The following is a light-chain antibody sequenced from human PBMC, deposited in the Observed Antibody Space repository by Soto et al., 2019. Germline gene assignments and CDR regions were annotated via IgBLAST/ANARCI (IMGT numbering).Light chain of an antibody. CDR2: DAS. V-gene: IGKV3-11*01. J-gene: IGKJ5*01. CDR3: QQRSNWPSIT. Sequence: ETVLTQSPGTLSLSPGERATLSCRASQSVSSYYLAWYQQKPGQAPRLLIYDASNRATGIPARFSGSGSGTDFTLTISSLEPGDFAVYYCQQRSNWPSITFGQGTRLEIK. CDR1: QSVSSY.